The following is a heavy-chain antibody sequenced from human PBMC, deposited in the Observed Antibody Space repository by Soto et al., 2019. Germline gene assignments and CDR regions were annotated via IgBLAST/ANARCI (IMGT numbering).Heavy chain of an antibody. V-gene: IGHV1-18*01. CDR2: ISAYNGEI. CDR3: ARASGTGVGTTSY. D-gene: IGHD1-26*01. J-gene: IGHJ4*02. CDR1: GYTFSNYG. Sequence: GASVKVSCKASGYTFSNYGISWMRQVPGQGLEWMGWISAYNGEIKYAQKFQGRVSMTTDTSTNTAYMELGSLRSDDTAVYYCARASGTGVGTTSYWGQGTLVTVSS.